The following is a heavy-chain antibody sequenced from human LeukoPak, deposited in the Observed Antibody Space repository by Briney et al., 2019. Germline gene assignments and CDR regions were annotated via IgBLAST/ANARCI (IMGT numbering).Heavy chain of an antibody. V-gene: IGHV4-34*01. CDR3: AREESRITMVRGATPTNWFDP. J-gene: IGHJ5*02. CDR2: INHSGST. CDR1: SGSFSGYY. D-gene: IGHD3-10*01. Sequence: SETLSLTCAVYSGSFSGYYWSWIRQPPGKGLEWIGEINHSGSTNYNPSLKSRVTISVDTSKNQFSLRLSSVTAADTAVYYCAREESRITMVRGATPTNWFDPWGQGTLVTVSS.